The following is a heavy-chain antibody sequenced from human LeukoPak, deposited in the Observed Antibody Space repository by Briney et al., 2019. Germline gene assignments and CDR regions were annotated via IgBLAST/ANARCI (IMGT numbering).Heavy chain of an antibody. V-gene: IGHV3-30*18. Sequence: GGSLRLSCAASGFTFSSYGMHWVRQAPGKGLEGVAVISYDGSNKYYADSVKGRFTISRDNSKNTLYLQMNSLRAEDTAVYYCAKGPGGYSYGTGGDYWGQGTLVTVSS. D-gene: IGHD5-18*01. CDR2: ISYDGSNK. CDR3: AKGPGGYSYGTGGDY. J-gene: IGHJ4*02. CDR1: GFTFSSYG.